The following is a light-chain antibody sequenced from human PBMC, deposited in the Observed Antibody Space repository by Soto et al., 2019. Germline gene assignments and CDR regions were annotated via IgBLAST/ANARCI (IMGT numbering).Light chain of an antibody. CDR1: QDINNY. CDR3: QQYDNLPLT. V-gene: IGKV1-33*01. Sequence: DIQLTQSPSSLSASVGDRVTITCQASQDINNYLNWYQQKPGKAPKLLIYDASKSETGVPTRFSGSGSVTDFTLTISSLQPEDIATYYCQQYDNLPLTFGGGTKVEIK. J-gene: IGKJ4*01. CDR2: DAS.